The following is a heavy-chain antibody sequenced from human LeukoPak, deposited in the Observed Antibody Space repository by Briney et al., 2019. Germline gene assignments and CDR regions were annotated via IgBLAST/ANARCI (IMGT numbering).Heavy chain of an antibody. CDR3: ARRSTSGSYWGDFDY. D-gene: IGHD1-26*01. CDR2: ISGSGGAT. V-gene: IGHV3-23*01. Sequence: GGSLRLSCAFSGFTFSNYVMNWVRQAPGKGLEWVSTISGSGGATYYADSVKGRFTISRDNSKNTLYLKMNSLRVEDTAVYYCARRSTSGSYWGDFDYWGQGTLVTVSS. J-gene: IGHJ4*02. CDR1: GFTFSNYV.